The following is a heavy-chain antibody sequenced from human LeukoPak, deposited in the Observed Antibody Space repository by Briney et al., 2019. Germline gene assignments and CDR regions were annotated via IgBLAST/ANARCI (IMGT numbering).Heavy chain of an antibody. D-gene: IGHD3-22*01. CDR3: AGDMRTYDSSGYYNAPFDY. J-gene: IGHJ4*02. CDR2: INHSGST. Sequence: SETLSLTCAVYGGSFSGYYWSWIRQPPGKGLEWIGEINHSGSTYYNPSLKSRVTISVDTSKNQFSLKLSSVTAADTAVYYCAGDMRTYDSSGYYNAPFDYWGQGTLVTVSS. V-gene: IGHV4-34*01. CDR1: GGSFSGYY.